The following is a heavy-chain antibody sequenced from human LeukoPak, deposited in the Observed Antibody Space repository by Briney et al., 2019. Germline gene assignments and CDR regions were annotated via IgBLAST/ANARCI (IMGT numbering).Heavy chain of an antibody. D-gene: IGHD2-8*02. CDR2: IQYTGTT. J-gene: IGHJ3*02. V-gene: IGHV4-59*08. CDR3: ARQGPGGRAFDM. Sequence: SETLSLTCTVSGGSFSDFSWSWIRQPPGKGLGWLAYIQYTGTTNSNPSLKSRITISLDTSKNQFSLKLTSATAADTAIYYCARQGPGGRAFDMWGQGTMVTVSA. CDR1: GGSFSDFS.